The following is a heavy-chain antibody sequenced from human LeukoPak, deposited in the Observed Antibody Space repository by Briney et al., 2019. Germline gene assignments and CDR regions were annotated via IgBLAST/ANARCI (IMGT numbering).Heavy chain of an antibody. CDR2: MNPNSGNT. CDR1: GYTFTSYD. V-gene: IGHV1-8*01. D-gene: IGHD6-13*01. J-gene: IGHJ5*02. Sequence: GASVTVSCKASGYTFTSYDINWVRQAPGQGLEWMGWMNPNSGNTGYAQKFQGRVTMTRNTSISTAYMELSSLRSEDTAVYYCARGLRAAALFNWFDPWGQGTLVTVYS. CDR3: ARGLRAAALFNWFDP.